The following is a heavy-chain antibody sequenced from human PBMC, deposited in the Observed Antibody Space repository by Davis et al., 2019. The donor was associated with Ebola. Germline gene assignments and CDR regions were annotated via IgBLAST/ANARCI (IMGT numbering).Heavy chain of an antibody. J-gene: IGHJ6*02. CDR2: ISSSSSYI. D-gene: IGHD3-3*01. CDR3: AKDLGDMVVVIIPYYYGMDV. CDR1: GFTFSSYS. V-gene: IGHV3-21*01. Sequence: GGSLRLSCAASGFTFSSYSMNWVRQAPGKGLEWVSSISSSSSYIYYADSVKGRFTISRDNAKNSLYLQMNSLRAEDTAVYYCAKDLGDMVVVIIPYYYGMDVWGQGTTVTVSS.